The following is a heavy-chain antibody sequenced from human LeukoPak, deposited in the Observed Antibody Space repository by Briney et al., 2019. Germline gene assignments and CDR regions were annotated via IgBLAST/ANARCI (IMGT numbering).Heavy chain of an antibody. D-gene: IGHD3-22*01. J-gene: IGHJ4*02. CDR3: ARAPSYDSSGYYYG. Sequence: GASVKVSRKASGYTFTGYYMHWVRQAPGQGLEWMGWINPNSGGTNYAQKFQGRVTMTRDTSISTAYMELSRLRSDDTAVYYCARAPSYDSSGYYYGWGQGTLVTVSS. CDR2: INPNSGGT. V-gene: IGHV1-2*02. CDR1: GYTFTGYY.